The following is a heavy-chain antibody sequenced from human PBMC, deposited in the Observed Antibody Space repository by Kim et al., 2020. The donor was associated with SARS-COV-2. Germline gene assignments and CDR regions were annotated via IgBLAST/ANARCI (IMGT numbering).Heavy chain of an antibody. Sequence: GGSLRLSCAASGFTFSSYSMNWVRQAPGKGLEWVSSISSSSSYIYYADSVKGRFTISRDNAKNSLYLQMNSLRAEDTAVYYCARDPLRRTVDYYYYMDVWGKGTTVTVSS. D-gene: IGHD4-17*01. J-gene: IGHJ6*03. CDR1: GFTFSSYS. CDR3: ARDPLRRTVDYYYYMDV. CDR2: ISSSSSYI. V-gene: IGHV3-21*01.